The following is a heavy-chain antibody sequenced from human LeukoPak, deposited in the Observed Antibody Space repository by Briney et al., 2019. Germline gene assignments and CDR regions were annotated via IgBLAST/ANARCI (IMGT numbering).Heavy chain of an antibody. CDR1: EFTFSSYW. J-gene: IGHJ4*02. CDR2: IKEDGSEK. Sequence: GGSLRLSCAAAEFTFSSYWISWVRQAPGKGLEWVANIKEDGSEKYYVDSVKGRFTISRDNARNSLYLQMNSLRAEDTAVYYCARDKTYSSSWYGYDYWGQGTLVTVSS. V-gene: IGHV3-7*03. CDR3: ARDKTYSSSWYGYDY. D-gene: IGHD6-13*01.